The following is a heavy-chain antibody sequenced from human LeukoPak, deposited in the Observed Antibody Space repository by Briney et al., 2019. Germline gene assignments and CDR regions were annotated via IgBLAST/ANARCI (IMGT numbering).Heavy chain of an antibody. CDR1: GFTFSDYY. J-gene: IGHJ6*02. D-gene: IGHD5-18*01. V-gene: IGHV3-11*01. CDR3: ARHDTAMATDYGMAV. Sequence: GGALKPSFAASGFTFSDYYMSWVRPAPGRGPEWVSYISSRGSTIYYADSVNGRFTISRDNAKNSLYLQMNSLRAEDTAVYYCARHDTAMATDYGMAVWGQGTTVTVSS. CDR2: ISSRGSTI.